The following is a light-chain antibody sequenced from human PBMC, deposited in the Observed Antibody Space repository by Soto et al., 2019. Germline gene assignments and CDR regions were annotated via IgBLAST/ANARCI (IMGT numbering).Light chain of an antibody. V-gene: IGKV3D-7*01. J-gene: IGKJ1*01. CDR3: HQSYSTPGT. Sequence: EIELTQSPGTLSLSPGERATLSCRASQSVGRSQLAWYQQKPGQAPRLLIYGASPRATGIPARFSGSGSGTEFTLTISSLQPEDFATYYCHQSYSTPGTFGRGTMVDIK. CDR2: GAS. CDR1: QSVGRSQ.